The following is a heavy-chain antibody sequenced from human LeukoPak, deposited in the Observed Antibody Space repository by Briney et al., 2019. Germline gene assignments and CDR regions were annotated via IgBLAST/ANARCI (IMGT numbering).Heavy chain of an antibody. CDR1: GFTFSNAW. D-gene: IGHD2-2*01. Sequence: GSLRLSCAASGFTFSNAWMSWVRQAPGKGLEWIGSIYHSGSTNYNPSLKSRVTISVDTSKNQFSLKLSSVTAADTAVYYCARDRYYADGNQHYYYYMDVWGKGTTVTVSS. CDR2: IYHSGST. V-gene: IGHV4-4*02. J-gene: IGHJ6*03. CDR3: ARDRYYADGNQHYYYYMDV.